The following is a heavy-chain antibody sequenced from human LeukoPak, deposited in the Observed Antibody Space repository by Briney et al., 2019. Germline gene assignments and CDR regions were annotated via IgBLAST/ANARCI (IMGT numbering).Heavy chain of an antibody. J-gene: IGHJ5*02. V-gene: IGHV4-61*02. CDR2: IYNRGST. CDR3: ARDHLANLASRLFDP. D-gene: IGHD3-3*01. Sequence: PSETLSLTCTVSGDSISSGSYYWSWIRQPAGKGLEWIGRIYNRGSTNYNPSLKSRVTISVDTSKIQSSLKLSSVTAADTAVYYCARDHLANLASRLFDPWGQGTLVTVSS. CDR1: GDSISSGSYY.